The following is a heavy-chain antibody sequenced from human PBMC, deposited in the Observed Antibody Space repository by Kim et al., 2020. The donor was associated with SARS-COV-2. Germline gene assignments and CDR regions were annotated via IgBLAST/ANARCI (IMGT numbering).Heavy chain of an antibody. V-gene: IGHV1-2*02. Sequence: ASVKVSCKASGYTFTGYYMHWVRQAPGQGLEWMGWINPNSGGTNYAQKFQGRVTMTRDTSISTAYMELSRLRSDDTAVYYCARVRPRLLAVAGNGFDYWGQGTLVTVSS. CDR1: GYTFTGYY. CDR2: INPNSGGT. D-gene: IGHD6-19*01. J-gene: IGHJ4*02. CDR3: ARVRPRLLAVAGNGFDY.